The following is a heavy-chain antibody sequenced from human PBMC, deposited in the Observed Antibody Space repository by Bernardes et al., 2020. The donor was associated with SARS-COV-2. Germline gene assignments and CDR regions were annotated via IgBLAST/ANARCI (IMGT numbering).Heavy chain of an antibody. CDR2: VTRAGSTT. D-gene: IGHD1-20*01. CDR3: AKGRHSITYDVLDI. Sequence: GGSLRLSCAATGLPFDDSTMHWVRQAPGKGLEWVPLVTRAGSTTYYADSVKGRFTISRDNSKNSLYLQMNSLRVEDTGLYYCAKGRHSITYDVLDIWGQGTMVTVSS. CDR1: GLPFDDST. J-gene: IGHJ3*02. V-gene: IGHV3-43*01.